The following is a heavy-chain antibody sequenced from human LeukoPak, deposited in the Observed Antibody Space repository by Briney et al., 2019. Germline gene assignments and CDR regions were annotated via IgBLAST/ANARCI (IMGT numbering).Heavy chain of an antibody. CDR3: AKAHVGIAMIVMVLDS. V-gene: IGHV3-23*01. J-gene: IGHJ4*02. D-gene: IGHD3-22*01. CDR2: MSGSGDTT. Sequence: PGGSLRLSCAASGFDFNDFAMTWVRQAPGKGLEWVSSMSGSGDTTEYAASVKGRFTISRDNAKKTLYLEMNSLRVEDTAIYYCAKAHVGIAMIVMVLDSWGQGTLVTVSS. CDR1: GFDFNDFA.